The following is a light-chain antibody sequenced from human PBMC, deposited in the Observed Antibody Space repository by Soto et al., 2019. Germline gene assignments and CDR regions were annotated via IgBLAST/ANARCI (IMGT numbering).Light chain of an antibody. V-gene: IGLV8-61*01. CDR2: STN. J-gene: IGLJ3*02. Sequence: QTVVTQEPSFSVSPGGTVTLTCGLSSGSVSTSSYPSWYQQTPGQAPRTLIYSTNTRSSGVPDRFSGSILGNKAALTITGAQADDESNYYCVLYLGSGIHWVFSGGTKVTVL. CDR1: SGSVSTSSY. CDR3: VLYLGSGIHWV.